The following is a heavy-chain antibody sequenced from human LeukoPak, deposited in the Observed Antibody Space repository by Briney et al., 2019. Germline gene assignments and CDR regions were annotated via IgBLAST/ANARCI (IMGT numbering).Heavy chain of an antibody. D-gene: IGHD3-9*01. CDR1: GFTFDDYA. J-gene: IGHJ4*02. V-gene: IGHV3-9*01. CDR2: ISWNSGSI. CDR3: AKGSHYDILTGYSDY. Sequence: GGSLRLSCAASGFTFDDYAMHWVRQAPGKGLEWVSGISWNSGSIGYADSVKGRFTISRDNAKNSLYLQMNSLRAEDTALYYCAKGSHYDILTGYSDYWGQGTLVTVSS.